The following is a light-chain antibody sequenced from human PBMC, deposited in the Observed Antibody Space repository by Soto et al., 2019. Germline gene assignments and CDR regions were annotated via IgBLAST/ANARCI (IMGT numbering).Light chain of an antibody. V-gene: IGKV3D-20*02. CDR2: GAS. J-gene: IGKJ1*01. CDR3: HQRSNWPPWT. Sequence: EIVLTQSPGTLSLSPGERATLSCRASQSVSSTYLIWYQQKPGQAPRLLIYGASSRATGVPDRFSGGGSGTDFTLTISRLEPEDFAVYYCHQRSNWPPWTFGQGTKVDI. CDR1: QSVSSTY.